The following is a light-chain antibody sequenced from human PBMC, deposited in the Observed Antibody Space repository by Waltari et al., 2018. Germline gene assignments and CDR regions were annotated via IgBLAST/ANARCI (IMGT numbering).Light chain of an antibody. J-gene: IGKJ4*02. CDR3: QQYINYPYT. V-gene: IGKV1-5*03. CDR2: KAS. CDR1: HSISDW. Sequence: ESQKPQSPSTRSASVGDKVIITCRARHSISDWLAWYQQKPGKGPKLLIHKASILEHGVPSRFSGSGSGTEYTLTLSSLQPDDFATYVCQQYINYPYTFGRGTMV.